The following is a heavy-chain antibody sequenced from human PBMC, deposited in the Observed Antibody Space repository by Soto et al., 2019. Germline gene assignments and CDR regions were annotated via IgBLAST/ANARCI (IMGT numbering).Heavy chain of an antibody. CDR2: VTWNSGNI. Sequence: VQLVESGGGLVQPGRSLRLSCVASGFTFGDYGMHWVRQAPGRGPEWVSGVTWNSGNIAYAETVKGRFTISRDNDKNSLYLQMNSLRAEDTALYYCLKDGLTSLFGLVYEGSEIWGHGTMVIVSS. J-gene: IGHJ3*02. D-gene: IGHD3-3*01. CDR3: LKDGLTSLFGLVYEGSEI. CDR1: GFTFGDYG. V-gene: IGHV3-9*01.